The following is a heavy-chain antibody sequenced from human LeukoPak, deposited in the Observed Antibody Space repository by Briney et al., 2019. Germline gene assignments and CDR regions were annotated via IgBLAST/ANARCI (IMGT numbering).Heavy chain of an antibody. Sequence: PSETLSLTCTVSGGSISSGGYYWSWIRQHPGKGLEWIGYIYYSGSTYYNPSLKSRVTISVDTSKNQFSLELSSVTAADTAVYYCARVFSLRYYFDYWGQGTLVTVSS. CDR2: IYYSGST. CDR3: ARVFSLRYYFDY. J-gene: IGHJ4*02. CDR1: GGSISSGGYY. V-gene: IGHV4-31*03. D-gene: IGHD4-17*01.